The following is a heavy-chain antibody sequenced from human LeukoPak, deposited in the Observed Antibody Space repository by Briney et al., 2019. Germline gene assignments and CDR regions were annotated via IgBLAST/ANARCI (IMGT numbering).Heavy chain of an antibody. Sequence: GRSLRLSCAASGFTVSSNYMNWVRQAPGKGLEWVSVIYSGGSTFYADSVKGRFTVPRDNSKNTLYLQMNSLKAEDTAVYYCAKALAAVAPYGMDVWGQGTTVIVSS. CDR3: AKALAAVAPYGMDV. CDR1: GFTVSSNY. D-gene: IGHD6-13*01. J-gene: IGHJ6*02. CDR2: IYSGGST. V-gene: IGHV3-53*01.